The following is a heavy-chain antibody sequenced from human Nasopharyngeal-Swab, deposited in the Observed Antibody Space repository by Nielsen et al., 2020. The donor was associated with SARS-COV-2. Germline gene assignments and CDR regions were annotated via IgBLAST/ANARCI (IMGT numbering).Heavy chain of an antibody. J-gene: IGHJ6*02. D-gene: IGHD6-19*01. V-gene: IGHV1-8*01. Sequence: ASVKVSCKASGYTFTSYDINWVRQATGQGLEWMGWMNPNSGNTGYAQKFQGRVTMTRNTSISTAYMELSSLRSEDTAVYYCARGGGRYSSGWYHPPYYYYGMDVRGQGTTVTVSS. CDR3: ARGGGRYSSGWYHPPYYYYGMDV. CDR2: MNPNSGNT. CDR1: GYTFTSYD.